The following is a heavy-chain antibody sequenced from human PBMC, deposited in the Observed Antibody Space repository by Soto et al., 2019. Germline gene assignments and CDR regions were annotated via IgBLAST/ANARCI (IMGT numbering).Heavy chain of an antibody. V-gene: IGHV4-31*03. D-gene: IGHD1-1*01. Sequence: PSETLSLTCTVSGGSISSGGYYWSWIRQHPGKGLEWIGYIYYSGSTYYNPSLKSRVTISVDTSKNQFSLKLSSVTAADTAVYYCARGDRAGNWKTDDNWFDPWGQGTLVTVSS. CDR2: IYYSGST. J-gene: IGHJ5*02. CDR3: ARGDRAGNWKTDDNWFDP. CDR1: GGSISSGGYY.